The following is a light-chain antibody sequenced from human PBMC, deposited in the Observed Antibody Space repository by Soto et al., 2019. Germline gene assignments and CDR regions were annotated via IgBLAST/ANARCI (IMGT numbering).Light chain of an antibody. J-gene: IGKJ4*01. CDR2: DAS. CDR1: QNIGSY. Sequence: EIVLTQSPATLSFSPGERATLSCRASQNIGSYLAWYQQRPGQAPRLLIYDASQRDGGIQTRFSGRGSGTDFTLTISSLEPEDFAVYYCQQRSNWPLTFGGGTKVEIK. CDR3: QQRSNWPLT. V-gene: IGKV3-11*01.